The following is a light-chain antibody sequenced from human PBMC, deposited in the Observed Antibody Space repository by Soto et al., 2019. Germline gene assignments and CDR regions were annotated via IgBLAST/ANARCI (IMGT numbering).Light chain of an antibody. J-gene: IGKJ1*01. CDR2: DAS. CDR1: QSVRSN. V-gene: IGKV3-11*01. Sequence: EIVLTQSPATLSLSPGERATLSCRASQSVRSNLAWYQQKPGQAPRLLIYDASNRATGIPGRFSGSGSGTDFTLTITILAPEDFAVYYYQQRSNWPWTFGQGAKVEIK. CDR3: QQRSNWPWT.